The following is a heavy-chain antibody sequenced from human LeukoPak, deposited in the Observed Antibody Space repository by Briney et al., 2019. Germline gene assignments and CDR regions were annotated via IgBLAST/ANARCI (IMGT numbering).Heavy chain of an antibody. CDR2: ISAYNGDT. Sequence: ASVKVSCKASGGTFSSYAISWVRQAPGQGLEWMGWISAYNGDTNYAQKLQGRVTMTTDTSTSTAYMELRSLRSDDTAVYYCARALQPTYYDILTGYSDVYYYYGMDVWGQGTTVTVSS. D-gene: IGHD3-9*01. J-gene: IGHJ6*02. CDR1: GGTFSSYA. CDR3: ARALQPTYYDILTGYSDVYYYYGMDV. V-gene: IGHV1-18*01.